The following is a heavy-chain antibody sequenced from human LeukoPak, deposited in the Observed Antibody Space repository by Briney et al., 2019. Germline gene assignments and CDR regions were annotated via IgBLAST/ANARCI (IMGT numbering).Heavy chain of an antibody. V-gene: IGHV3-66*01. J-gene: IGHJ4*02. D-gene: IGHD2-8*01. CDR2: IYSGGTT. CDR3: ARVQGTIGDEKSNFDY. CDR1: GQSFYKYW. Sequence: GESLKISCQGSGQSFYKYWIGWVRQAPGKGLEWVSVIYSGGTTYYADSVKGRFTISRDNSKNTLYLQMHSLRAEDTAVYYCARVQGTIGDEKSNFDYWGQGTLVTVSS.